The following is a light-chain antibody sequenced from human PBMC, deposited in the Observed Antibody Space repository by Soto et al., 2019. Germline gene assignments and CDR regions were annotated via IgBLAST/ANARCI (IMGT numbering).Light chain of an antibody. CDR3: QQYNNWPGRT. J-gene: IGKJ1*01. CDR1: QSVSSS. Sequence: EIVMTQSPATLSVSPGERATLSCRASQSVSSSLAWYQQKPGQAPRLIIYGASTRATGIPARFSGSGSGAEFTLTISSLQSEDFAVYYCQQYNNWPGRTFGQGTKVEIK. V-gene: IGKV3-15*01. CDR2: GAS.